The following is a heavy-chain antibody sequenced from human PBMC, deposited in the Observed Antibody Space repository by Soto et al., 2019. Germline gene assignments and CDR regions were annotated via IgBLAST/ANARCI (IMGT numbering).Heavy chain of an antibody. CDR2: TYYRSKWYY. Sequence: SPTRSLTCAITGDRVSSNSAGWSWVRQSPSRGLEWLGRTYYRSKWYYEYAVSVRGRITINPDTSKNQYSLQLNSVTPEDTAVYFCARGEQYSGRIFDYWGQGTLVTVSS. CDR3: ARGEQYSGRIFDY. J-gene: IGHJ4*01. V-gene: IGHV6-1*01. D-gene: IGHD1-26*01. CDR1: GDRVSSNSAG.